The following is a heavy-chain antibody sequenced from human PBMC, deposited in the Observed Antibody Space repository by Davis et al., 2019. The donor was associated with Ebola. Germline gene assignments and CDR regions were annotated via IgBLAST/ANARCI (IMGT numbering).Heavy chain of an antibody. V-gene: IGHV3-7*03. CDR2: IKQDGSEK. Sequence: GESLKISCATSGLTFSNFGMSWVRQAPGKGLEWVANIKQDGSEKYYVDSVKGRFTISRDNAKNSLYLQMNSLRAEDTAVYYCASEDSSGYYPWAYWGQGTLVTVSS. D-gene: IGHD3-22*01. CDR3: ASEDSSGYYPWAY. J-gene: IGHJ4*02. CDR1: GLTFSNFG.